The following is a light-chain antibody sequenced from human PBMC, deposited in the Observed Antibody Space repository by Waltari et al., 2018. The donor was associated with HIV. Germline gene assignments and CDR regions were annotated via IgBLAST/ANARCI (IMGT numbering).Light chain of an antibody. V-gene: IGKV1-39*01. CDR3: QQSYTTPRT. CDR2: GAS. J-gene: IGKJ2*02. Sequence: DIQMTQSPSSLSASIGDIVTITCRASQSISSYLNWYQQKPGKAPKLLIYGASTLQSGVPSNFSGSGSGTDFTLIISSLQPEDFATYYCQQSYTTPRTFGQGTKLEIK. CDR1: QSISSY.